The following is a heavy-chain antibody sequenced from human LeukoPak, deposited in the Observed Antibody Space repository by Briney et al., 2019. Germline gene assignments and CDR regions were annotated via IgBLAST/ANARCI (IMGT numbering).Heavy chain of an antibody. V-gene: IGHV4-38-2*02. CDR2: IYHSGST. D-gene: IGHD2-2*01. CDR1: GYSISSGYD. J-gene: IGHJ5*02. Sequence: PSETLSLTCTVSGYSISSGYDWGWIRQPPGKGLEWIGSIYHSGSTYYNPSLKSRVTISVHTSKNQFPLKLSSVTAADTAVYYCARENLGYCSSTSCHNWFDPWGQGTLVTLSS. CDR3: ARENLGYCSSTSCHNWFDP.